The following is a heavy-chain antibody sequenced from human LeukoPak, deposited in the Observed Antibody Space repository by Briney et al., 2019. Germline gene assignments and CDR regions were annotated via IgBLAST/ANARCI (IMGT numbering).Heavy chain of an antibody. CDR3: ASHSSGYYYGSTRWFDP. Sequence: GGSLRLSCAASGFPFGSFAMGWVRQAPGKGLEWVAFIRYDGSNKYYADSVKGRFTISRDNSKNTLYLQMNSLRAEDTAVYYCASHSSGYYYGSTRWFDPWGQGTLVTVSS. J-gene: IGHJ5*02. CDR2: IRYDGSNK. V-gene: IGHV3-30*02. D-gene: IGHD3-22*01. CDR1: GFPFGSFA.